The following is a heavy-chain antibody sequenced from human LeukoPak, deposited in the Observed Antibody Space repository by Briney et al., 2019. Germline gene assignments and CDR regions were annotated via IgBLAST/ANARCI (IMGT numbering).Heavy chain of an antibody. V-gene: IGHV3-33*01. CDR2: IWYDGSNK. J-gene: IGHJ4*02. CDR3: VREDGSGSQDY. D-gene: IGHD3-10*01. CDR1: GFTFSSYG. Sequence: PGGSLRLSCAASGFTFSSYGMHWVRQAPGKGLEWVAVIWYDGSNKYYADSVKGRFTISRDNAKNSLYLQMNSLRAEDTAVYYCVREDGSGSQDYWGQGTLVTVSS.